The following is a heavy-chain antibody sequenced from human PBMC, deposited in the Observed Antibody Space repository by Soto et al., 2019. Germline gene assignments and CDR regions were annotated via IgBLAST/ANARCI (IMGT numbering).Heavy chain of an antibody. CDR1: GYTFTSYD. J-gene: IGHJ6*02. D-gene: IGHD3-9*01. Sequence: ASVKVSCKASGYTFTSYDINWVRQATGQGLEWMGWMNPNSGNTGYAQKFQGRATMTRNTSISTAYMELSSLRSEDTAVYYCARVYKDWLSYNYYYYYGMDVWGQGTTVTVSS. CDR3: ARVYKDWLSYNYYYYYGMDV. CDR2: MNPNSGNT. V-gene: IGHV1-8*01.